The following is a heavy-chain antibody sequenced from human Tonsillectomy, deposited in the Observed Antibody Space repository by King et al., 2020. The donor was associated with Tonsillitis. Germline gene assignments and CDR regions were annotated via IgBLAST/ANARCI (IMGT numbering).Heavy chain of an antibody. D-gene: IGHD3-22*01. Sequence: VQLVESGEDMVQPGGSLRLSCATSGFTFSDYDMNWVRQAPGKGLEWVSSMRSSGRNVNYADSVKGRFTISRDNSKKSLHLQMDSLRAEDTAVYYCAKDKGAAYFDTGRGAFDIWGQGTVVTVSS. CDR1: GFTFSDYD. CDR3: AKDKGAAYFDTGRGAFDI. V-gene: IGHV3-21*01. J-gene: IGHJ3*02. CDR2: MRSSGRNV.